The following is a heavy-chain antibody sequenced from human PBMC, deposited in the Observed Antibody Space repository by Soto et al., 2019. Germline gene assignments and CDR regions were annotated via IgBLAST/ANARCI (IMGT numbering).Heavy chain of an antibody. Sequence: ASVKVSCKASGYTFTSYGISWVRQAPGQGLEWMGWINAYNGSTNYAQKLQGRVTMTTNTSTSTAYMELRSLRSDDTAVYYCARSGYYLLSMVDYCNGMDVWGQGTMVTVSS. CDR2: INAYNGST. V-gene: IGHV1-18*01. D-gene: IGHD2-2*01. CDR1: GYTFTSYG. J-gene: IGHJ6*02. CDR3: ARSGYYLLSMVDYCNGMDV.